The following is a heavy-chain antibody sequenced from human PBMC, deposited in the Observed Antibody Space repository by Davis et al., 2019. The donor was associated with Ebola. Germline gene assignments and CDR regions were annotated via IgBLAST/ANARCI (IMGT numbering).Heavy chain of an antibody. V-gene: IGHV3-48*03. CDR3: AREPCDY. J-gene: IGHJ4*02. CDR1: GFTFSSYE. Sequence: PAGSLTLSCAASGFTFSSYEMNWVRQAPGKGLEWVSYISSSGNTIYYADSVKGRFTISRDNAKNSLYLQMNSLRDEDTAVYYCAREPCDYWGQGTLVTVSS. CDR2: ISSSGNTI.